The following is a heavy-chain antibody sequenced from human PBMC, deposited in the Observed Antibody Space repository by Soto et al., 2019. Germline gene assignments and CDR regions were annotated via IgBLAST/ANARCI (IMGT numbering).Heavy chain of an antibody. J-gene: IGHJ5*02. D-gene: IGHD3-10*01. V-gene: IGHV4-59*01. CDR1: GGSISNYY. CDR3: ARTPLVQGVIWFDP. Sequence: SETLSLTCLVSGGSISNYYWSWLRQSPGRGLDWIGYVTDGGSTNYNPPLMSRVTILLDVSKNHFSMRLTSVTAADTAVYYCARTPLVQGVIWFDPWGQGILVTVSS. CDR2: VTDGGST.